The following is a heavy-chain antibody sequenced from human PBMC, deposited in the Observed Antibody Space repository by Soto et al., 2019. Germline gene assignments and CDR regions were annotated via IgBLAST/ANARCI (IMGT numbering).Heavy chain of an antibody. V-gene: IGHV3-30*18. J-gene: IGHJ6*02. CDR1: GFTFSTYA. Sequence: QVQLVESGGGVVQPGRSLRPSCAASGFTFSTYAMHWVRQAPGKGLEWVAVISFDGSNKYYADSVKGRFTMSRDNSKNPLYLQMNSLRAEETAVYYWAKARAIFGVLIQADYYYDMNVWGQGTTVTVSS. CDR2: ISFDGSNK. D-gene: IGHD3-3*01. CDR3: AKARAIFGVLIQADYYYDMNV.